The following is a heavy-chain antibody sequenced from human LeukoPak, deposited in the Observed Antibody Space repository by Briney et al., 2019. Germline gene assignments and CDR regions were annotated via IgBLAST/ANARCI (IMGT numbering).Heavy chain of an antibody. CDR1: GYSFTGYY. D-gene: IGHD3-22*01. Sequence: GASVKVSCKASGYSFTGYYMHWVRQAPGQGLEWLGWINPNSGGTNYAQKFQGRVTMTRDTSISTAYMELIRLRSDDTAVYYCAREPYYYDSSGPQFDYWGQGTLVTVSS. CDR2: INPNSGGT. J-gene: IGHJ4*02. V-gene: IGHV1-2*02. CDR3: AREPYYYDSSGPQFDY.